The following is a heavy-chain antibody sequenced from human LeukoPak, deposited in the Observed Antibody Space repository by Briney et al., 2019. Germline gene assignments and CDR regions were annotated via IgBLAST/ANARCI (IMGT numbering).Heavy chain of an antibody. V-gene: IGHV4-39*07. CDR3: ARVPHGETIFGVVLYWFDP. Sequence: SETLSLTCTVSGDSIITSSYYWGWIRQPPGKGLEWIGSIYHSGTTYYNPSLKSRLTISVDTSKNQFSLKLSSVTTADTAVYYCARVPHGETIFGVVLYWFDPWGQGTLVTVFS. D-gene: IGHD3-3*01. CDR1: GDSIITSSYY. CDR2: IYHSGTT. J-gene: IGHJ5*02.